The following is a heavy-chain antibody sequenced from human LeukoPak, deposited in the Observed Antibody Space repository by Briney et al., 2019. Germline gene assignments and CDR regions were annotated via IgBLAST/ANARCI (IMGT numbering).Heavy chain of an antibody. CDR2: IKQDGSEK. D-gene: IGHD6-13*01. J-gene: IGHJ4*02. Sequence: GGSLRLSCVASGFSFNSYWMTWVRQAPGKGLEWVVNIKQDGSEKYYADSAKGRFTISRDNAKNSLYLQMNSLRAEDTAFYYCATDLGSSRPNFWGQGTLVTVSS. CDR3: ATDLGSSRPNF. V-gene: IGHV3-7*05. CDR1: GFSFNSYW.